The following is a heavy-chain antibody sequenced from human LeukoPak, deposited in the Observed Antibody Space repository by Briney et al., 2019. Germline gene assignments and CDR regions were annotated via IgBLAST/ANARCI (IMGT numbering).Heavy chain of an antibody. CDR3: ARPDSSGYYWDFDY. CDR1: GGSISSSSYY. J-gene: IGHJ4*02. Sequence: SETLSPTCTVSGGSISSSSYYWGWIRQPPGKGLEWIGSIYYSGSTYYNPSLKSRVTISVDTSKNQFSLKLSSVTAADTAVYYCARPDSSGYYWDFDYWGQGTLVTVSS. D-gene: IGHD3-22*01. V-gene: IGHV4-39*01. CDR2: IYYSGST.